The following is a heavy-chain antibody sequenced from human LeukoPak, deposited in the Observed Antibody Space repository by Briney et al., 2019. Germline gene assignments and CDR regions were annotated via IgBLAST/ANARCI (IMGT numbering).Heavy chain of an antibody. D-gene: IGHD2-21*02. CDR1: GGSISSGSYC. Sequence: SETLSLTCTVSGGSISSGSYCWGWIRQSPGKGLEWIGNVCYGGNTYYTPSLKSRVTISVDTSKSQFSLRLRSVTAADTAVFYCARHFRYCGADCGAFFDFWGQGSLVTVSS. V-gene: IGHV4-39*01. CDR2: VCYGGNT. CDR3: ARHFRYCGADCGAFFDF. J-gene: IGHJ4*02.